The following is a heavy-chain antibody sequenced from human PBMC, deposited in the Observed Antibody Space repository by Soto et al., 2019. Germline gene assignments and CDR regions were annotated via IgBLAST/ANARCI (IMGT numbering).Heavy chain of an antibody. CDR2: INHSEST. Sequence: SETLSLTCAVYGGSFSGYYWSWIRQPPGKGLEWIGEINHSESTNYNPSLKSRVTMSVDTSKNQFSLKLSSVTAADTAVYYCARISSIAAAANWGQGTLVTVSS. J-gene: IGHJ4*02. CDR3: ARISSIAAAAN. CDR1: GGSFSGYY. D-gene: IGHD6-13*01. V-gene: IGHV4-34*01.